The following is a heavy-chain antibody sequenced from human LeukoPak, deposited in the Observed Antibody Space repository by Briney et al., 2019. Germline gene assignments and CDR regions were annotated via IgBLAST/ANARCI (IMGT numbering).Heavy chain of an antibody. V-gene: IGHV4-34*01. Sequence: PSETLSLTCAVYGGSFSGYYWSWIRQPPGKGLEWIGEINHSGSTNYNPSLKSRVTISEDTSKNQLSLKLGSVTAADTAVYYCARHSSGSGGAFQYWGQGTPVTVSS. J-gene: IGHJ4*02. CDR2: INHSGST. CDR1: GGSFSGYY. D-gene: IGHD6-19*01. CDR3: ARHSSGSGGAFQY.